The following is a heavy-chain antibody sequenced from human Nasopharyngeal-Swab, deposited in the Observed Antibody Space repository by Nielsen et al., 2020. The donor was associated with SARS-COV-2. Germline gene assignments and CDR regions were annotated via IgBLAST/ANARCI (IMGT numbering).Heavy chain of an antibody. V-gene: IGHV3-23*01. Sequence: GGSLRLSCAASGFTFSSYAMGWVRQAPGKGLEWVSAISGSGGSTYYADSVKGRFTISRDNSKNTLYLQMNSLRAEDTAVYYCAKEGSRTTVITIYWYFDLWGRGTLVTVSS. D-gene: IGHD2/OR15-2a*01. CDR3: AKEGSRTTVITIYWYFDL. CDR1: GFTFSSYA. CDR2: ISGSGGST. J-gene: IGHJ2*01.